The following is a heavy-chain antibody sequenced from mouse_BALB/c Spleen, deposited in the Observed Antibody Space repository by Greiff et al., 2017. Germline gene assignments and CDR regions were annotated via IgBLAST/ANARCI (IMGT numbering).Heavy chain of an antibody. J-gene: IGHJ4*01. D-gene: IGHD2-1*01. CDR2: IYPGSGNT. V-gene: IGHV1-77*01. CDR3: ARRYYGNYYYAMDY. Sequence: QVQLQQSGAELARPGASVKLSCKASGYTFTDYYINWVKQRTGQGLEWIGEIYPGSGNTYYNEKFKGKATLTADKSSSTAYMQLSSLTSEDSAVYFCARRYYGNYYYAMDYWGQGTSVTVSS. CDR1: GYTFTDYY.